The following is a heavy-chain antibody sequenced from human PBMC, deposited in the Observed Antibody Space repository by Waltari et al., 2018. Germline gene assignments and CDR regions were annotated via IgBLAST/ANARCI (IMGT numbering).Heavy chain of an antibody. V-gene: IGHV4-39*01. J-gene: IGHJ4*02. Sequence: QLQLQESGPGLVKPSETLSLTCTVSGGSISSRSYYLGWIRQPPGKGLEWIGSIYYSGRTYYNPSLKSRVTISVDTSKNQFSLKLSSVTAADTAVYYCARLDGGETYFDYWGQGTLVTVSS. CDR3: ARLDGGETYFDY. D-gene: IGHD2-15*01. CDR1: GGSISSRSYY. CDR2: IYYSGRT.